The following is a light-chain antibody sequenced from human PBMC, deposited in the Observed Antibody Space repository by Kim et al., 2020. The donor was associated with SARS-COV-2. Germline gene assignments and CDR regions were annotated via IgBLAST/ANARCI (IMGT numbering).Light chain of an antibody. V-gene: IGKV4-1*01. Sequence: DIVMTQSPDSLAVSLGERATINCKSSQSVLYSSNNNNYLAWYQQKPGQPPKLLIYWASTRESGVPDRFSGSGSGTDFTLTISSLQAEDGAVYYCQQYYSTPFTFGPGTKVDIK. CDR3: QQYYSTPFT. CDR1: QSVLYSSNNNNY. J-gene: IGKJ3*01. CDR2: WAS.